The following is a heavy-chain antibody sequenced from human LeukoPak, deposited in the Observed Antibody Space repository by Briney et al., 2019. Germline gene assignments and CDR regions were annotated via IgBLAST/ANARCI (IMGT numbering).Heavy chain of an antibody. J-gene: IGHJ6*02. CDR2: ISYDGSNK. CDR3: ARDLELLHPPARLHYYYYGMDV. Sequence: GRSLRLSCAASGFTFSSYAMHWVRQAPGKGLEWVAVISYDGSNKYYADSVKGRFTISRDNSKNTLYLQMNSLRAEDTAVYYCARDLELLHPPARLHYYYYGMDVWGQGTTVTVSS. CDR1: GFTFSSYA. V-gene: IGHV3-30-3*01. D-gene: IGHD2-2*02.